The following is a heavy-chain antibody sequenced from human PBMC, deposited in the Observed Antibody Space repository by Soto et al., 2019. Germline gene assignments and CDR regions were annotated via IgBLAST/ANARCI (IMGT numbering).Heavy chain of an antibody. D-gene: IGHD6-19*01. Sequence: ASVKVSCKASGYTFTSYGISWVRQAPGQGLEWMGWISAYNGNTNYAQKLQGRVTMTTDTSTSTAYMELRSLRSDDTAVYYCARRTIAVAGTIVRGAFDIWGQGTMVTVSS. CDR1: GYTFTSYG. CDR3: ARRTIAVAGTIVRGAFDI. V-gene: IGHV1-18*01. J-gene: IGHJ3*02. CDR2: ISAYNGNT.